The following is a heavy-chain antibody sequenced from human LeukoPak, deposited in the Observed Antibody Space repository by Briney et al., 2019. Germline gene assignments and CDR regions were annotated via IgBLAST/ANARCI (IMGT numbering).Heavy chain of an antibody. D-gene: IGHD1-26*01. J-gene: IGHJ4*02. CDR2: INPISGGT. Sequence: ASVKVSCKASGYTFTGYYMHWVRQAPGQGLEWMGWINPISGGTNYAQKYQGRVTMTRDTSISTAHMELSRLRSDDTTVYYCARGIVGATTGDWGQGTLVTVSS. CDR1: GYTFTGYY. V-gene: IGHV1-2*02. CDR3: ARGIVGATTGD.